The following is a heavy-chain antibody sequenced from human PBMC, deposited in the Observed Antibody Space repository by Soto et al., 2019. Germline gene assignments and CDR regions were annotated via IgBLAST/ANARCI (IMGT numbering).Heavy chain of an antibody. CDR2: ISYDGSNK. V-gene: IGHV3-30-3*01. D-gene: IGHD3-22*01. CDR3: ARSGTVGVVVITTGYYYGMDV. J-gene: IGHJ6*02. Sequence: XGSRRLSCAAAGFTLSSYAMHWVRQAPGKGLDWVAVISYDGSNKYYADSVKGRFTISRDNSKNTLYLQMNSLRAEDTAVYYCARSGTVGVVVITTGYYYGMDVWGQGTTVTVSS. CDR1: GFTLSSYA.